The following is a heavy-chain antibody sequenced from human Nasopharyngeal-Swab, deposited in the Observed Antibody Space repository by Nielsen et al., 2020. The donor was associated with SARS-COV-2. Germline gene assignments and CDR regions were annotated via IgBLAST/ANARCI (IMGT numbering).Heavy chain of an antibody. CDR1: GYTFTSYY. CDR2: INPRGGSK. J-gene: IGHJ6*02. Sequence: ASVKVSCKASGYTFTSYYMHWVLQAPGQGLEWMGIINPRGGSKSYAQKFQGRVTMTRDTSTSTVFIGLSSLRSEDTAVYYCARSFVVVVPAAISYYGMDVWGQGTTVTVSS. CDR3: ARSFVVVVPAAISYYGMDV. V-gene: IGHV1-46*01. D-gene: IGHD2-2*01.